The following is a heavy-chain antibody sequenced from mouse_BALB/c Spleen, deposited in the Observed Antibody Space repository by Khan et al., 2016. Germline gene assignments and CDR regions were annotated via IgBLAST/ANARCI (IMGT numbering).Heavy chain of an antibody. CDR1: GDSITSGY. D-gene: IGHD2-3*01. J-gene: IGHJ2*01. CDR3: ARYGKGYYLSYFDY. V-gene: IGHV3-8*02. Sequence: EVQLQESGPSLVKPSQTLSLTCSVTGDSITSGYWNWIRKFPGNKLEYMGYISYSGSTYYNPSLKSRISITRDTSKNQYYLQLNSVTTEDTATYYCARYGKGYYLSYFDYWGQGTTLTVSS. CDR2: ISYSGST.